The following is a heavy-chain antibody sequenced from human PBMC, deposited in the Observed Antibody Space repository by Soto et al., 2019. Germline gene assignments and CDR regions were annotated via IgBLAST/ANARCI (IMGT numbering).Heavy chain of an antibody. CDR2: IIPNYEAA. Sequence: QVQLVQSGAEVRKLGSSVKVSCEASRGSFNNYVISWLRQAPGQGLEWMGGIIPNYEAANYAQKFRGRLTITAHKATNTAYMELNSLRPEDTATYYCARYGNAGTLYGAFDIWGQVTTVIVS. J-gene: IGHJ3*02. V-gene: IGHV1-69*06. CDR1: RGSFNNYV. D-gene: IGHD4-17*01. CDR3: ARYGNAGTLYGAFDI.